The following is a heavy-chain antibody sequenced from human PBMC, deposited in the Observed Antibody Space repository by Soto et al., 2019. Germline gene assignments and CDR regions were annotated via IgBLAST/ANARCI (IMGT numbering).Heavy chain of an antibody. CDR2: IKSKTDGGTT. J-gene: IGHJ4*02. CDR1: GFTFSNAW. D-gene: IGHD3-9*01. CDR3: TTGLPYYDILTGQIDY. V-gene: IGHV3-15*01. Sequence: GGSLRLSCAASGFTFSNAWMSWVRQAPGKGLEWVGRIKSKTDGGTTDYAAPVKGRFTISRDDSKNTLYLQMNSLKTEDTAVYHCTTGLPYYDILTGQIDYWGQGTLVTVSS.